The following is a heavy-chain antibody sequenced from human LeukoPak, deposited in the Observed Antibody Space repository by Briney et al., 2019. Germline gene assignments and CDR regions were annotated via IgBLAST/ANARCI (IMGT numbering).Heavy chain of an antibody. V-gene: IGHV3-23*01. J-gene: IGHJ4*02. CDR1: GFTFSNFG. CDR2: ISGSGGNM. Sequence: GSLRLSCKATGFTFSNFGMAWVRQAPGQGLEWVSTISGSGGNMYQADSVKGRFTISRDNSRSTLYLQMNSLRAEDTAVYYCAKDAGPQQLVFFDSWGQGTLVTVSS. CDR3: AKDAGPQQLVFFDS. D-gene: IGHD6-6*01.